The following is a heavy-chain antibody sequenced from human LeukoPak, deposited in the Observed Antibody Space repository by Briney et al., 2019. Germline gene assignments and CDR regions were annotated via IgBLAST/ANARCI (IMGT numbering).Heavy chain of an antibody. V-gene: IGHV1-69*06. CDR3: ARVRGIAVAGDFDY. J-gene: IGHJ4*02. Sequence: ASVKVSCKASGGTFISYAISWVRQAPGQGLERRGGIIPIFGTANYAQKFQGRVTITADKSTSTAYMELSSLRSEDTAVYYCARVRGIAVAGDFDYWGQGTLVTVSS. CDR1: GGTFISYA. D-gene: IGHD6-19*01. CDR2: IIPIFGTA.